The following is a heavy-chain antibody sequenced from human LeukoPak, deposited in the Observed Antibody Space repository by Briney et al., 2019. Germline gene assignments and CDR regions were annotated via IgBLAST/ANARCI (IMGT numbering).Heavy chain of an antibody. V-gene: IGHV1-18*01. D-gene: IGHD3-10*01. CDR3: ARDHHYGSGSYYNLYYYYGMDV. CDR2: ISAYNGNT. CDR1: GYTFTSYG. Sequence: ASVKVSCKASGYTFTSYGISWVRQAPGQGLEWMGWISAYNGNTNYAQKLQGRVAMTTDTSTSTAYMELRSLRSDDTAVYYCARDHHYGSGSYYNLYYYYGMDVWGQGTTVTVSS. J-gene: IGHJ6*02.